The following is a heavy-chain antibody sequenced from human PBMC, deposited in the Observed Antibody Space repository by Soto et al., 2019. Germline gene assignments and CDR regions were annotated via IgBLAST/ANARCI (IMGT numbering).Heavy chain of an antibody. CDR1: GFTFSSYG. D-gene: IGHD4-17*01. CDR2: ISYDGSNK. Sequence: GGSLRLSCAASGFTFSSYGMHWVRQAPGKGLEWVAVISYDGSNKYYADSVKGRFTISRDNSKNTLYLQMNSLRAEDTAVYYCAKQPMTSVTRYPIYFDYWGQGTLVTVSS. V-gene: IGHV3-30*18. CDR3: AKQPMTSVTRYPIYFDY. J-gene: IGHJ4*02.